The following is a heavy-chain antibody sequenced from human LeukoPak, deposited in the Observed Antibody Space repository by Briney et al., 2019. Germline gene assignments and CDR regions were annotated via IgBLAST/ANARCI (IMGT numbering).Heavy chain of an antibody. CDR2: IYPDDSDT. J-gene: IGHJ4*02. CDR1: GYRFTSYW. CDR3: AIGGDSTTSCYRCFDY. D-gene: IGHD2-2*02. Sequence: GESLKISCEGSGYRFTSYWIGWVRQMPGKGLEWMGLIYPDDSDTRYSPSFQGQVTISADKSISTAYLQWSSLKASDTAMYYCAIGGDSTTSCYRCFDYWGQGTLVTVSS. V-gene: IGHV5-51*01.